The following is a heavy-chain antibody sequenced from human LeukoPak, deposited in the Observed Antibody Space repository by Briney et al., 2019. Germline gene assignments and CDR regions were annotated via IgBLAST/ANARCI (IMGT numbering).Heavy chain of an antibody. CDR2: IYYSGST. D-gene: IGHD3-9*01. CDR1: GESFSGYY. Sequence: SETLSLTCAVYGESFSGYYWSWIRQPPGKGLEWIGSIYYSGSTYYNPSLKSRVTISVDTSKNQFSLKLSSVTAADTAVYYCARDLVYFDWLGAFDIWGQGTMVTVSS. V-gene: IGHV4-34*01. CDR3: ARDLVYFDWLGAFDI. J-gene: IGHJ3*02.